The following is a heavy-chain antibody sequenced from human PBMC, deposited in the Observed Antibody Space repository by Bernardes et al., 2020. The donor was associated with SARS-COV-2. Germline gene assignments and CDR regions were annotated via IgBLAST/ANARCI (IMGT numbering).Heavy chain of an antibody. CDR2: IKEDGSDI. CDR3: ARSSGWIADF. J-gene: IGHJ4*02. V-gene: IGHV3-7*01. D-gene: IGHD6-19*01. Sequence: GGSLRLSCAASGFIFSDYCMNWVRQAPGKGLEWVDNIKEDGSDIQYVDSVKGRFTLSRDNVRNSLHLQMSSLRDDDTGVYYCARSSGWIADFWGQGTQVSVSS. CDR1: GFIFSDYC.